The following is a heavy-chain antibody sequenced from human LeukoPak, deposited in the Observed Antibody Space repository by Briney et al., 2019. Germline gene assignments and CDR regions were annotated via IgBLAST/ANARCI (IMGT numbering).Heavy chain of an antibody. V-gene: IGHV1-2*02. CDR2: INPNSGGT. CDR3: ARPLAGEQVAAAGRILGRFDP. J-gene: IGHJ5*02. Sequence: GASVKVSCKASGYTFTGYYMHWVRQAPGQGLEWMGWINPNSGGTNYAQKFQGRVTMTRDTSISTAYMELSRLRSDDTAVYYCARPLAGEQVAAAGRILGRFDPWGQGTLVTVSS. CDR1: GYTFTGYY. D-gene: IGHD6-13*01.